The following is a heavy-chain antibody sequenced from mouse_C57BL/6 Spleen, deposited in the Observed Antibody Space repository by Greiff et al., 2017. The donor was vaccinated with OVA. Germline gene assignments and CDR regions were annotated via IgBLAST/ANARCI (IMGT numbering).Heavy chain of an antibody. CDR2: ISNLAYSI. V-gene: IGHV5-15*04. CDR1: GFTFSDYG. Sequence: EVKLVESGGGLVKPGGSLKLSCAASGFTFSDYGMAWVRQAPRKGPEWVAFISNLAYSIYYADTVTGRFTISRENAKNTLYLEMSSLRSEDTAMYYCASLDSSGYWFAYWGQGTLVTVSA. J-gene: IGHJ3*01. D-gene: IGHD3-2*02. CDR3: ASLDSSGYWFAY.